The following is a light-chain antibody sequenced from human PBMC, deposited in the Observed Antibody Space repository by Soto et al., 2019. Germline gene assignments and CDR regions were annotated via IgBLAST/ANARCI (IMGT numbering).Light chain of an antibody. CDR2: KAS. V-gene: IGKV1-5*03. J-gene: IGKJ1*01. CDR1: QTISSW. Sequence: DIQMTQSPSTLSASVRDRVTITCRASQTISSWLAWFQQRPGRAPKLLIYKASGLESGVPSRFSGSGSGTDFTLTISSLQAEDVAVYYCQQYYGTPRTFGHGTKVDIK. CDR3: QQYYGTPRT.